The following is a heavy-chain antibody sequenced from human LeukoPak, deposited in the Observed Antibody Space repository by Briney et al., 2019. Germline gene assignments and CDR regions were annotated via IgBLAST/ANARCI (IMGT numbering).Heavy chain of an antibody. CDR2: VSYAGSNK. V-gene: IGHV3-30*18. CDR1: GFTFSNYA. Sequence: GGSLRLSCAASGFTFSNYAMHWVRQAPGKGLEWVALVSYAGSNKYYVDSVKGRFTISRDNSKNTLYLQMNSLRAEYTAVYYCAKDRATMTTRIFDFWGQGTLVTVSS. D-gene: IGHD4-17*01. CDR3: AKDRATMTTRIFDF. J-gene: IGHJ4*02.